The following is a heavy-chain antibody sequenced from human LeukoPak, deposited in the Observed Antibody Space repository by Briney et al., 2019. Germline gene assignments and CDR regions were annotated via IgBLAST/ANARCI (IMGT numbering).Heavy chain of an antibody. CDR3: ARGGWVGVNWQKRIFNWFDP. D-gene: IGHD6-19*01. V-gene: IGHV4-34*01. Sequence: SETLSLTCAVYGGSFSGYYWRWIRQPPGKGLEWIGEINHSGSTNYNPSLKSRVTISVDTSKNQFSLKLSSVTAADTAVSYCARGGWVGVNWQKRIFNWFDPWGQGTLVTVSS. J-gene: IGHJ5*02. CDR1: GGSFSGYY. CDR2: INHSGST.